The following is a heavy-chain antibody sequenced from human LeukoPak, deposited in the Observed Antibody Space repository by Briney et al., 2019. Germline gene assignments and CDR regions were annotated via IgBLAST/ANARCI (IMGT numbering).Heavy chain of an antibody. D-gene: IGHD1-20*01. CDR3: AGGGNKWNDGPFDY. J-gene: IGHJ4*02. V-gene: IGHV3-66*01. CDR1: GFTVSSNY. Sequence: QPGGSLRLSCAASGFTVSSNYMTWVRQAPGKGLEWVSVIYSGGSTYYADSVKGRFTISRDNSKSTLYLQMNSLRAEDTAVYYCAGGGNKWNDGPFDYWGQGTLVTVSS. CDR2: IYSGGST.